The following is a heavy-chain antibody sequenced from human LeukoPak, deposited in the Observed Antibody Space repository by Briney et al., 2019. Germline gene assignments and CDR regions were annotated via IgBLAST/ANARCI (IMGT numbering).Heavy chain of an antibody. CDR1: GGTFSSYA. CDR3: ARDFRPIGIAAAGTYFDY. J-gene: IGHJ4*02. D-gene: IGHD6-13*01. Sequence: KVSCKASGGTFSSYAISWVRQAPGQGLEWMGGIIPIFGTANYAQKFQGRVTITTDESTSTAYMELSSLRSGDTAVYYCARDFRPIGIAAAGTYFDYWGQGTLVTVSS. CDR2: IIPIFGTA. V-gene: IGHV1-69*05.